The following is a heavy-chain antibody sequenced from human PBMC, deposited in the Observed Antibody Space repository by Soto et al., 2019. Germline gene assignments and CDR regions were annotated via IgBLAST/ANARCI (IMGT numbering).Heavy chain of an antibody. J-gene: IGHJ6*02. V-gene: IGHV1-69*06. CDR2: IIPIFGTA. D-gene: IGHD6-19*01. CDR1: GGTFSSYA. Sequence: QVQLVQSGAEVKKPGSSVKVSCKASGGTFSSYAISWVRRAPGQGLEWMGGIIPIFGTANYAQKFQGRVTITADKSTSTAYMELSSLRSEDTAVYYCARGLVRAVAFYYYGMDVWGQGTTVTVSS. CDR3: ARGLVRAVAFYYYGMDV.